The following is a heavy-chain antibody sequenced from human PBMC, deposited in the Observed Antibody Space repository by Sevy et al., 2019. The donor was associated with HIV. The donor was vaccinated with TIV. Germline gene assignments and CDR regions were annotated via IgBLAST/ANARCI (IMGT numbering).Heavy chain of an antibody. CDR2: ISYDGSNK. V-gene: IGHV3-30*18. D-gene: IGHD3-3*01. CDR3: AKGPKYYDFWSGYYKGRPRWFDP. Sequence: GGSLRLSCAASGFTFSSYGMHWVRQAPGKGLEWVAVISYDGSNKYYAYSVKGRFTISRDNSKNTLYLQMNSLRAEDTAVYYCAKGPKYYDFWSGYYKGRPRWFDPWGQGTLVTVSS. J-gene: IGHJ5*02. CDR1: GFTFSSYG.